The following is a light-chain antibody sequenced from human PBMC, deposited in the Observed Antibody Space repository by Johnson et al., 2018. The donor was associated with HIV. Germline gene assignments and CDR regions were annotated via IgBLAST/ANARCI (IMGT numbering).Light chain of an antibody. CDR2: DNN. J-gene: IGLJ1*01. V-gene: IGLV1-51*01. Sequence: QSVLTQPPSVSAALGQKVTISCSGSSSNIGNNYVSWYQQLPGTAPKLLIYDNNKRPSGIPDQFSGSKSGTSATLGITGLQTGDEADYYCGTWDSSLSAYVFGTGTKVTVL. CDR1: SSNIGNNY. CDR3: GTWDSSLSAYV.